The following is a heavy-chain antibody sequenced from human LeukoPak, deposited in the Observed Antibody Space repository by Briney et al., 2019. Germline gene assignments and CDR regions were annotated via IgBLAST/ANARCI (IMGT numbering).Heavy chain of an antibody. Sequence: GGSLRLSCAASGFTFSSYAISWVRQAPGKGLEWVSGISGSGGSTYYADSVKGRFTISRDNSKNTLYLQMNSLRAGDTAVYYCAKETDYGDHIDYWGQGTLVTVSS. J-gene: IGHJ4*02. V-gene: IGHV3-23*01. CDR2: ISGSGGST. CDR1: GFTFSSYA. D-gene: IGHD4-17*01. CDR3: AKETDYGDHIDY.